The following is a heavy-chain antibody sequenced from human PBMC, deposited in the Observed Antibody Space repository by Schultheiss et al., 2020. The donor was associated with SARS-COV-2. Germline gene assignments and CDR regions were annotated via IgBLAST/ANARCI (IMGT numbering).Heavy chain of an antibody. CDR1: GFTFRDHA. Sequence: GGSLRLSCTTSGFTFRDHAVSWFRQAPGRGLEWVALISYDGRKEYYADSVKGRFTISRDNSKNTMYLQMNSLRAEDTAVYYCARVGRDCSHGVCYNAEYFQYWGQGTLVTVSS. D-gene: IGHD2-8*01. CDR3: ARVGRDCSHGVCYNAEYFQY. CDR2: ISYDGRKE. V-gene: IGHV3-30*04. J-gene: IGHJ1*01.